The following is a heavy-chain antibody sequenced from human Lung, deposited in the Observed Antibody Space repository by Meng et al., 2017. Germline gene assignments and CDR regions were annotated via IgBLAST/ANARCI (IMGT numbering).Heavy chain of an antibody. V-gene: IGHV1-38-4*01. CDR3: GRHVSFIRRLFSDFDY. Sequence: QVQLVQSWAEVRKPGAAEKDPCPCSGLSISTDGMFWVQQAPGQGLECMGWINPGNGRPRSAKKFQGRGDVTRDMSTTTPDRALTSPTSEDMPMYNYGRHVSFIRRLFSDFDYWGQGTQVTVSS. CDR1: GLSISTDG. D-gene: IGHD3-22*01. CDR2: INPGNGRP. J-gene: IGHJ4*02.